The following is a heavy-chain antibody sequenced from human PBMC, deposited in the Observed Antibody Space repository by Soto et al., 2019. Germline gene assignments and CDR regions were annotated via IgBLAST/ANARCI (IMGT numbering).Heavy chain of an antibody. Sequence: GGSLRLSCAASGFTFSGSAMHWVRQASGKGLEWVGRIRSKANSYATAYAASVKGRFTISRDDSKNTAYLQMNSLKTEDTAVYYCTRAIGGPILTVDYYYYGMDVWGQGTTVTVSS. CDR1: GFTFSGSA. J-gene: IGHJ6*02. V-gene: IGHV3-73*01. D-gene: IGHD3-9*01. CDR3: TRAIGGPILTVDYYYYGMDV. CDR2: IRSKANSYAT.